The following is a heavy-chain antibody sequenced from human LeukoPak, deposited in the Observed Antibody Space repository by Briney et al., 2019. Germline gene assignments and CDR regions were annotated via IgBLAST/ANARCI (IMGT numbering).Heavy chain of an antibody. V-gene: IGHV3-23*01. D-gene: IGHD2-2*01. Sequence: GGSLRLSCAASGFTFTSYAMRWVRQAPGKGLEWVSGINPSGGTTYYADSVKGQFTISRDNSKNTLDLHMNSLRAEDTAIYHCTKVIALAAVARDYDYWGQGTLVTV. J-gene: IGHJ4*02. CDR1: GFTFTSYA. CDR3: TKVIALAAVARDYDY. CDR2: INPSGGTT.